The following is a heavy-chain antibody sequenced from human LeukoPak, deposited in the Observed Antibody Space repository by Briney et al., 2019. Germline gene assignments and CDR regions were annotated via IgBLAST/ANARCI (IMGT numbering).Heavy chain of an antibody. J-gene: IGHJ4*02. V-gene: IGHV1-18*01. CDR2: ISAYNGNT. CDR3: VKRERFLEQPPY. Sequence: ASVKVSCKASGYTFTSYGISWVRQAPGQGLEWMGWISAYNGNTNYARKLQGRVTMTTDTSTSTAYMELRSLRSDDTAFYYCVKRERFLEQPPYWGQGTLVTVSS. CDR1: GYTFTSYG. D-gene: IGHD3-3*01.